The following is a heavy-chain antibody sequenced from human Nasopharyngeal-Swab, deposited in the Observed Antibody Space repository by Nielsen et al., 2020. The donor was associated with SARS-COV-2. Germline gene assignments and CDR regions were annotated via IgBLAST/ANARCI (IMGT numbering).Heavy chain of an antibody. CDR1: GYTLTSYG. V-gene: IGHV1-18*01. CDR2: ISAYNGNT. J-gene: IGHJ6*02. Sequence: ASVNVSCKASGYTLTSYGISWVRQAPAQGLEWMGWISAYNGNTNYAQKLQGRVTMTTDTSTSTAYMALRSLRSDDTAVYYCARWVGIAARGGMDVWGQGTTVTVSS. CDR3: ARWVGIAARGGMDV. D-gene: IGHD6-13*01.